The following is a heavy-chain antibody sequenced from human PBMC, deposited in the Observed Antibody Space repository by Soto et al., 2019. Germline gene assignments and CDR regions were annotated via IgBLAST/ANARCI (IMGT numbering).Heavy chain of an antibody. CDR3: AKDSSYYDFWSGSLGMDV. CDR2: ISGSGGST. J-gene: IGHJ6*02. Sequence: EVQLLESGGGLVQPGGSLRLSCAASGFTFSSYAMSWVRQAPGKGLEWVSAISGSGGSTYYADSVKGRFTISRDNSKNTLYLQMNSLRAEDTAVYYCAKDSSYYDFWSGSLGMDVWGQGTTVTVSS. CDR1: GFTFSSYA. V-gene: IGHV3-23*01. D-gene: IGHD3-3*01.